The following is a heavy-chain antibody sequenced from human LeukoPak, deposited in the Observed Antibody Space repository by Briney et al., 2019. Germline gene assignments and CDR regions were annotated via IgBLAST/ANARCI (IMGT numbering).Heavy chain of an antibody. CDR3: ARVEGYWFDP. CDR2: IYYSGST. J-gene: IGHJ5*02. CDR1: GGSISSYY. V-gene: IGHV4-59*01. Sequence: SEILSLTCTVSGGSISSYYWSWIRQPPGKGLEWIGYIYYSGSTNYNPSLKSRVTISVDTSKNQFSLKLSSVTAADTAVYYCARVEGYWFDPWGQGTLVTVSS.